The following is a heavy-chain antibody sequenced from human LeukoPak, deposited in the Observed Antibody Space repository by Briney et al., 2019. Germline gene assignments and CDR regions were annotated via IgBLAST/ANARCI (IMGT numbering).Heavy chain of an antibody. CDR1: GFTFSSYA. Sequence: GSLRLSCAASGFTFSSYAMSWVRQPPGKGLEWIGEINHSGSTNYNPSLKSRVTISVDTSKNQFSLKLSSVTAADTAVYYCARGVRGSIDYWGQGTLVTVSS. CDR3: ARGVRGSIDY. CDR2: INHSGST. D-gene: IGHD1-1*01. V-gene: IGHV4-34*01. J-gene: IGHJ4*02.